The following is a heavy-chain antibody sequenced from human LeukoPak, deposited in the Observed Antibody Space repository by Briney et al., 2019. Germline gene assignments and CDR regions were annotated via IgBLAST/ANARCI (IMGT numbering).Heavy chain of an antibody. V-gene: IGHV5-51*01. CDR1: GYNFNTYW. CDR2: IRPMNSDM. CDR3: ARVQGGELGLDFGAFDT. Sequence: GGSLKISCKGSGYNFNTYWVAWVRQLPGKGLEWMGIIRPMNSDMRYSPSFQGQVTISADKSISTAYLQWSSLKASDTAMYYCARVQGGELGLDFGAFDTWGQGTMVTVSS. D-gene: IGHD1-26*01. J-gene: IGHJ3*02.